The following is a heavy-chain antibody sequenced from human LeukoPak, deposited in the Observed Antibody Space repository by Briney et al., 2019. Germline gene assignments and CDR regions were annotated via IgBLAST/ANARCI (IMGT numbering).Heavy chain of an antibody. Sequence: GGSLRLSCAASGFTFSSYWMYWVRQAPGKGLVWVSRINSDGSSTSYADSVKGRFTISRDNAKNTLYLQMNSLRAEDTAVYYCAREKPGIEAFDIWGQGTMVTVSS. CDR3: AREKPGIEAFDI. V-gene: IGHV3-74*01. CDR1: GFTFSSYW. CDR2: INSDGSST. J-gene: IGHJ3*02.